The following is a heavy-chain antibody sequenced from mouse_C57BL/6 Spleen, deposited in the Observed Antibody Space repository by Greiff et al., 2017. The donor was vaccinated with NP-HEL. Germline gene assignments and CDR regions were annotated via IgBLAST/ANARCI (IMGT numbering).Heavy chain of an antibody. D-gene: IGHD2-4*01. V-gene: IGHV1-50*01. CDR3: ARSWRDYDDGYAMDY. CDR2: IDPSDSYT. Sequence: QVQLQQPGAELVKPGASVKLSCKASGYTFTSYWMQWVKQRPGQGLEWIREIDPSDSYTNYNQKFKGKATLTVDTSSSTAYMQLSSLTSEDSAVYYCARSWRDYDDGYAMDYWGQGTSVTVSS. J-gene: IGHJ4*01. CDR1: GYTFTSYW.